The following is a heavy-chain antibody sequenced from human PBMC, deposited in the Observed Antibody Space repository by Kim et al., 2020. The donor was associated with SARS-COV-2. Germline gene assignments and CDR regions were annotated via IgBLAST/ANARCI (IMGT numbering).Heavy chain of an antibody. D-gene: IGHD6-6*01. Sequence: SYNPSLKSRVTISVDTSKNQFSLKLSSVTAADTAVYYGAGVAARVFGMDVWGQGTTVTVSS. J-gene: IGHJ6*02. CDR3: AGVAARVFGMDV. V-gene: IGHV4-31*02.